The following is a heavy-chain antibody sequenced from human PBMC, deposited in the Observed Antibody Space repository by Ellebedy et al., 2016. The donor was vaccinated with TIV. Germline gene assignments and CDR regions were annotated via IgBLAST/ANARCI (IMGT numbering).Heavy chain of an antibody. V-gene: IGHV3-53*01. CDR1: GFTVSSNY. CDR3: ARDPKGAAFDM. CDR2: IYSGGST. J-gene: IGHJ3*02. Sequence: GGSLRLSXAASGFTVSSNYMSWVRQAPGKGLDWVSVIYSGGSTYYADSVKGRFTISRDISKNTLYLQMNSLRAEDTAVYYCARDPKGAAFDMWGQGTMVTVSS.